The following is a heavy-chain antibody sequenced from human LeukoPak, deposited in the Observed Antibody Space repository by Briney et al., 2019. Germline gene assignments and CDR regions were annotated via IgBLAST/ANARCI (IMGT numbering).Heavy chain of an antibody. D-gene: IGHD4-17*01. CDR1: GGTFCSYS. Sequence: SVKVSCKASGGTFCSYSISWVRQAPGQGLEWMGWISAYNGYTNYAQKLQGRVTMTTDTSTSTAYMELRSLRSDDTAVYYCARSYDGDSDGGDYWGQGTLVTVSS. CDR2: ISAYNGYT. CDR3: ARSYDGDSDGGDY. V-gene: IGHV1-18*01. J-gene: IGHJ4*02.